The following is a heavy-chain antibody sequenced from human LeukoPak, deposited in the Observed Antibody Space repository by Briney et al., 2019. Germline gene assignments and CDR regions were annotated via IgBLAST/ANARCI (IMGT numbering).Heavy chain of an antibody. V-gene: IGHV3-48*01. CDR3: ARDRANWNDGVDY. CDR1: GFTLSDYN. J-gene: IGHJ4*02. CDR2: ISSGSVTI. Sequence: GGSLRLSCAPSGFTLSDYNMNWVRQAPGKGLEWVSYISSGSVTIYYADSVKGRFTISRDNAKNSLYLQMNSLRAEDTAVYYCARDRANWNDGVDYWGQGTLVTVSS. D-gene: IGHD1-20*01.